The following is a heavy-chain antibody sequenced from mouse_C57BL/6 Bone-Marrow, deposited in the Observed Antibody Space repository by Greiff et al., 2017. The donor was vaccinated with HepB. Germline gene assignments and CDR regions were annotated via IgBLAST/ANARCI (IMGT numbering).Heavy chain of an antibody. CDR1: GYAFTNYL. Sequence: VQLQQSGAELVRPGTSVKVSCKASGYAFTNYLIEWVKQRPGQGLEWIGVINPGSGGTNYNEKFKGKATLTADKSSSTAYMQLSSLTSEDSAVYFCARRSYVSYWYFDVWGTGTTVTVSS. CDR3: ARRSYVSYWYFDV. D-gene: IGHD1-1*01. J-gene: IGHJ1*03. CDR2: INPGSGGT. V-gene: IGHV1-54*01.